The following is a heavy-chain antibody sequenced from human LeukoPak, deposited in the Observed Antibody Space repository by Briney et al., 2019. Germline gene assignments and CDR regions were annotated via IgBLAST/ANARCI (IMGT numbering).Heavy chain of an antibody. J-gene: IGHJ4*02. CDR1: GGTFSSYA. Sequence: ASVKVSCKASGGTFSSYAISWVRRAPGQGLEWMGGIIPIFGTANYAQKFQGRVTITADESTSTAYMELSSLRSEDTAVYYCARGSRAALLYGSGSYYVYWGQGTLVTVSS. CDR3: ARGSRAALLYGSGSYYVY. V-gene: IGHV1-69*13. D-gene: IGHD3-10*01. CDR2: IIPIFGTA.